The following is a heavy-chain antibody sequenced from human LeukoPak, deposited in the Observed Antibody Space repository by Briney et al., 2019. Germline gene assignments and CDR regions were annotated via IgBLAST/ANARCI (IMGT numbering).Heavy chain of an antibody. V-gene: IGHV3-7*01. D-gene: IGHD4-17*01. CDR3: AKKFRGTTVISGDYFDY. CDR2: IKQLGSEK. J-gene: IGHJ4*02. CDR1: GFTFSSFW. Sequence: GGSLRLSCAASGFTFSSFWMSWVRQAPGTGLEWVANIKQLGSEKYYVDSVKGRFTISRDNAKNSLYLQMNSLRVEDTAVYYCAKKFRGTTVISGDYFDYWGQGTLVTVSS.